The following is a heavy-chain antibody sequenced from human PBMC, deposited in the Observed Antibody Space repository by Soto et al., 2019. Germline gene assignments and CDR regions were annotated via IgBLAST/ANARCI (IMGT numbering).Heavy chain of an antibody. CDR1: GYTFTSYG. CDR3: ARDLGFDTIFGVVIGY. D-gene: IGHD3-3*01. CDR2: ISAYNGNT. J-gene: IGHJ4*02. V-gene: IGHV1-18*04. Sequence: VASVKVSCKASGYTFTSYGISWVRQAPGQGLEWMGWISAYNGNTNFAQKLQGRVTMTTDTSTSTAYMELRSLRSDDTAVYYCARDLGFDTIFGVVIGYWGQGTLVTVSS.